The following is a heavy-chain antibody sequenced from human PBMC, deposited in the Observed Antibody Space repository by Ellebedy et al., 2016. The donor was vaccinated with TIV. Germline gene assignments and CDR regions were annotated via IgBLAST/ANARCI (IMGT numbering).Heavy chain of an antibody. Sequence: GESLKISCSASRFTFSICAMHWVRQAPGKGLEWVSLICGDGGSTYYADSVKGRFTISRDNRKNSLYLQMNSLRTEDTALYYCAKGVGVGYGMDVWGQGTTVTVSS. D-gene: IGHD1-26*01. CDR3: AKGVGVGYGMDV. V-gene: IGHV3-43*02. CDR2: ICGDGGST. CDR1: RFTFSICA. J-gene: IGHJ6*02.